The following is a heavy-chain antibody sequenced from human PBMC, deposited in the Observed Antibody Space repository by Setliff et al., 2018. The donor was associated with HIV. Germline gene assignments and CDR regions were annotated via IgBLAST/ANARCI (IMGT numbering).Heavy chain of an antibody. V-gene: IGHV1-18*01. CDR2: INTYNGNT. CDR3: ARQDGTTVLSKDFDY. Sequence: ASVKVSCKASGYTFIHFGISWARQAPGQGLEWMGWINTYNGNTNYAQKVQGRVTMTTDTSTTTAYMELSSLRSDDTAVYYCARQDGTTVLSKDFDYWGQGTLVTVSS. J-gene: IGHJ4*02. CDR1: GYTFIHFG. D-gene: IGHD4-17*01.